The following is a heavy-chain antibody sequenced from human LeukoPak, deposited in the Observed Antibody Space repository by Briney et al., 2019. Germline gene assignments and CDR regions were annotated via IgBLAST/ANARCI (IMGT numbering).Heavy chain of an antibody. J-gene: IGHJ6*02. CDR3: ARPARLYCSGGSCYAGYYGMDV. V-gene: IGHV3-30*02. Sequence: GGSLRLSRAASGFTFSRYGMHWVRQAPCKGLEWVAFIRYDGSNKYYADSVKGRFTISRDNSKNTLYLQMNSLRAEDTAVYYCARPARLYCSGGSCYAGYYGMDVWGQGTTVTVSS. CDR2: IRYDGSNK. D-gene: IGHD2-15*01. CDR1: GFTFSRYG.